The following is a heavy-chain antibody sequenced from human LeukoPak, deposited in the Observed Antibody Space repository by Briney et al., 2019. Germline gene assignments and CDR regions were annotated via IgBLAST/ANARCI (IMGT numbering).Heavy chain of an antibody. CDR2: IIPIFGTA. CDR1: GGTFSSYA. Sequence: SVKVSCKASGGTFSSYAISWVRQAPGQGLEWMGRIIPIFGTANYAQKFQGKVTTTTDESTSTAYMELSSLRSEDTAVYYCATGTATIFPESDYWGQGTLVTVSS. CDR3: ATGTATIFPESDY. D-gene: IGHD5-24*01. J-gene: IGHJ4*02. V-gene: IGHV1-69*05.